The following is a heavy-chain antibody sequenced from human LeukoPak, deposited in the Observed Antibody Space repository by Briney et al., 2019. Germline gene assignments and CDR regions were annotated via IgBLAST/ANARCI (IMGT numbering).Heavy chain of an antibody. CDR1: GFTFSNYG. V-gene: IGHV3-23*01. CDR2: ISAIGDNT. CDR3: ARLATMVRGVITPVLQ. D-gene: IGHD3-10*01. Sequence: GGSLRLSCAASGFTFSNYGMSWVGQAAGMGLDWVSCISAIGDNTDYSYSVKGRLTISRGNCRNTMYLQMTSLTADDTAVYYCARLATMVRGVITPVLQWGPATLVTVSS. J-gene: IGHJ4*02.